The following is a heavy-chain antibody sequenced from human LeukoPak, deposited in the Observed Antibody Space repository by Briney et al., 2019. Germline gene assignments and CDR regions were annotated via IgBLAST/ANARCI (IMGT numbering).Heavy chain of an antibody. CDR1: GYTFTGYY. J-gene: IGHJ4*02. CDR3: AKSSGSGSYYVSDY. V-gene: IGHV1-2*02. CDR2: INPNSGGT. D-gene: IGHD1-26*01. Sequence: GASVKVSCKASGYTFTGYYMHWVRQAPGHGLEWMGWINPNSGGTIHAQNFQGRVTMTRDTSISTAYMELSRLRSDDTAVYYCAKSSGSGSYYVSDYWGQGTLVTVSS.